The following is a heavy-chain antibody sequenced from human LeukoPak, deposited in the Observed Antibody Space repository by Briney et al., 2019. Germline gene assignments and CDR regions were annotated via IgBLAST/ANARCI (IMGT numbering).Heavy chain of an antibody. V-gene: IGHV4-34*01. J-gene: IGHJ4*02. CDR2: INHSGST. CDR1: GGSFSGYY. Sequence: PSETLSLTCAVYGGSFSGYYWSWIRQPPGKGLEWIGEINHSGSTNYNPSLKSRVTISVDTSKNQFSLKLSFVTAADTAVYYCARRLSYFDYWGQGTLVTVSS. CDR3: ARRLSYFDY.